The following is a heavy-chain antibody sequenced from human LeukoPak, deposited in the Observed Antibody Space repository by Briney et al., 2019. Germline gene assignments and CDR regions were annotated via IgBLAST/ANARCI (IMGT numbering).Heavy chain of an antibody. V-gene: IGHV1-69*13. J-gene: IGHJ4*02. Sequence: SSVKVSCKGSGGTFSSCAISGVQQAPGQGLDWMGGIIPIFGTANYAQKFQGRVTITADESTSTAYMELSSLRSEDTAVYYCARDAGSGGTIDYWGQGTLVTVSS. CDR1: GGTFSSCA. D-gene: IGHD6-13*01. CDR2: IIPIFGTA. CDR3: ARDAGSGGTIDY.